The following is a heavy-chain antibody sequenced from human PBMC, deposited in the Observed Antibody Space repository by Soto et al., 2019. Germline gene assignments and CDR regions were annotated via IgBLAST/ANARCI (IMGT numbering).Heavy chain of an antibody. V-gene: IGHV5-10-1*01. J-gene: IGHJ4*02. CDR2: IDPSDSDN. Sequence: EVQLVQSGAEVKKPGECLRNSCKGSGYSFTSYWMSWVRQMPGKGLEWMGRIDPSDSDNNYSPSFQVHVTISADKSISTAYLQWSSLKASDTAMYYCARLQAAAGDNDLTFDYWGQVTLVTVSS. D-gene: IGHD6-13*01. CDR3: ARLQAAAGDNDLTFDY. CDR1: GYSFTSYW.